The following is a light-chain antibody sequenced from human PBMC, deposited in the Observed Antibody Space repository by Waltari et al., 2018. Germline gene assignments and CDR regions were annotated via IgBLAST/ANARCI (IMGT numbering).Light chain of an antibody. J-gene: IGKJ4*01. CDR2: GAS. CDR3: NQYGSSPFT. V-gene: IGKV3-20*01. Sequence: EIELTQFPGTLSLSPGERATLSCRASQGVSSRYVAWYQQKPGQAPRLLIYGASSRATGIPDRFSGSWSGTDFILTISRLQPEDFAVYYCNQYGSSPFTFGGGTKVEIK. CDR1: QGVSSRY.